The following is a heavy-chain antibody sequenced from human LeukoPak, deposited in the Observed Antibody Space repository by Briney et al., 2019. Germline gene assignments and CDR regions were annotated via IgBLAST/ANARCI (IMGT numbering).Heavy chain of an antibody. Sequence: GGSLRLSCAASGFTFSSYAMSWVRQAPGKGLEWVSAISGSGGSTYYADSVKGRFTISRDNSKNTLYLQMNSLRAEDTAVYYCAKGAEPARWLHPHEDAFDIWGQGTMVTVSS. CDR3: AKGAEPARWLHPHEDAFDI. V-gene: IGHV3-23*01. D-gene: IGHD5-24*01. CDR2: ISGSGGST. CDR1: GFTFSSYA. J-gene: IGHJ3*02.